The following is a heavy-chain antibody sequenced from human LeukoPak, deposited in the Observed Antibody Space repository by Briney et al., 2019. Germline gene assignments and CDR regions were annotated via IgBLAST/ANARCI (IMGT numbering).Heavy chain of an antibody. CDR1: GYTFTSYD. Sequence: ASVKVSCKASGYTFTSYDINWVRQATGQGLEWMGWMNPNSGNTGCAQKFQGRVTMTRNTSISTAYMELSSLRSEDTAVYYRARGNIVGATKTSHWGQGTLVTVSS. CDR2: MNPNSGNT. J-gene: IGHJ4*02. D-gene: IGHD1-26*01. V-gene: IGHV1-8*01. CDR3: ARGNIVGATKTSH.